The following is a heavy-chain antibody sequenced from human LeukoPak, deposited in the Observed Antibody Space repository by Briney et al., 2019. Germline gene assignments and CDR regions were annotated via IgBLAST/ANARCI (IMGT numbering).Heavy chain of an antibody. CDR1: GGSFSDYY. J-gene: IGHJ4*02. Sequence: PSETLSLTCAVYGGSFSDYYWSWIRQPPGKGLEWIGEINHGGSTNYNPSLKSRVTISVDTSKNQFSLKLSSVTAADTAVYYCTRAVCSSASCYAGGSIDCWGQGTLVTVSS. CDR3: TRAVCSSASCYAGGSIDC. CDR2: INHGGST. D-gene: IGHD2-2*01. V-gene: IGHV4-34*01.